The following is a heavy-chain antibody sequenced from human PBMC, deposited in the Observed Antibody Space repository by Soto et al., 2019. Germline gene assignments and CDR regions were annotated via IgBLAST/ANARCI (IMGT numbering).Heavy chain of an antibody. CDR3: ARAVLPYGGGGVRGDAFDI. V-gene: IGHV3-21*01. D-gene: IGHD3-10*01. J-gene: IGHJ3*02. CDR1: GFTFSSYS. CDR2: ISSSSSYI. Sequence: GGSLRLSCAASGFTFSSYSMNWVRQAPGKGLEWVSSISSSSSYIYYADSVKGRFTISRDNAKHSLYLQMNSLRAEDTGVYYWARAVLPYGGGGVRGDAFDIWGQGTMVTVSS.